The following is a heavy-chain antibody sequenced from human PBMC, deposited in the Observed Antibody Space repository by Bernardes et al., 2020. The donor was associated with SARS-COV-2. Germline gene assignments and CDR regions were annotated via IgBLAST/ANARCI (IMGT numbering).Heavy chain of an antibody. V-gene: IGHV3-53*01. Sequence: GRSLRPSCAASGFTVSTNHMSWVRQAPGKGLEWVSLIWSAGTTSHADSVKGRFAISRDILKNTVYLQINSVRVDDTAIYYCARAPGALPAWFDTWGQGTQVTVSS. D-gene: IGHD2-2*01. CDR2: IWSAGTT. CDR3: ARAPGALPAWFDT. J-gene: IGHJ5*02. CDR1: GFTVSTNH.